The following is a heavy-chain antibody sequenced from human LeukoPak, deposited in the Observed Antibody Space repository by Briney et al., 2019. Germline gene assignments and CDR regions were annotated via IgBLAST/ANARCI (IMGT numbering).Heavy chain of an antibody. CDR2: ISSTGETS. J-gene: IGHJ4*02. Sequence: GGSLRLSCAASGFTFSSFPMHWVRQVPGKGLEYVSAISSTGETSYYANSVKDRFTISRDNSKNTLYLQMGSLRAEDMAVYYCARVMSGSGSKYFDYWGQGTLFTVSS. V-gene: IGHV3-64*01. CDR3: ARVMSGSGSKYFDY. CDR1: GFTFSSFP. D-gene: IGHD3-10*01.